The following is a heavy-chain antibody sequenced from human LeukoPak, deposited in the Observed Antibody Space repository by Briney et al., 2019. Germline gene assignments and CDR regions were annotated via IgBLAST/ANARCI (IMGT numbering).Heavy chain of an antibody. Sequence: PGGSLRLSCAASGFIFSSYAMSWVRQAPGKGLEWVSGISGSGSSAYYAESVKGRFTISRDNSKNTLYLQMNSLRAEDTAVYYCARMRIGDYANYWGQGTLVTVSS. CDR1: GFIFSSYA. CDR2: ISGSGSSA. V-gene: IGHV3-23*01. CDR3: ARMRIGDYANY. D-gene: IGHD4-17*01. J-gene: IGHJ4*02.